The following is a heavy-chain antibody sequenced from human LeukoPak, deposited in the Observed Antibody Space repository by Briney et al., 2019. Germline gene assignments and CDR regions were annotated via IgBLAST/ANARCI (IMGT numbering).Heavy chain of an antibody. CDR1: GGSISSSSYY. V-gene: IGHV4-39*07. CDR2: IYYSGST. Sequence: SETLSLTCTVSGGSISSSSYYWGWIRQPPGKGLEWIGSIYYSGSTYYNPSLKSRVTISVDTSKNQFSLKLSSVTAADTAVYYCARHTYYYDSSGYYLDYWGQGTLVTVSS. CDR3: ARHTYYYDSSGYYLDY. J-gene: IGHJ4*02. D-gene: IGHD3-22*01.